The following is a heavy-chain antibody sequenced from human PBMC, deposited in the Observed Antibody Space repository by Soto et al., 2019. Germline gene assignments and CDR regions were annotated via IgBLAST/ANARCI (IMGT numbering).Heavy chain of an antibody. V-gene: IGHV3-11*01. CDR1: GFTFSDYY. Sequence: QVQLVESGGGLVKPGGSLRLSCAASGFTFSDYYMTWIRQAPGKGLEWVSKISGSGTTIYDADSVKGRFTVSRDNAKNSVYLQMNSLRAEDAAVYYCASDSYYYASVHWGQGTLVTVSS. J-gene: IGHJ4*02. CDR3: ASDSYYYASVH. D-gene: IGHD3-10*01. CDR2: ISGSGTTI.